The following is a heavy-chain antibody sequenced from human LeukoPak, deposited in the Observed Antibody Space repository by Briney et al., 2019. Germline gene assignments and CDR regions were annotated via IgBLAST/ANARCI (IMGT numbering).Heavy chain of an antibody. J-gene: IGHJ3*02. CDR1: GGSISSSSYY. V-gene: IGHV4-39*01. CDR3: ARHKGLTRVAFGI. D-gene: IGHD3/OR15-3a*01. CDR2: IYYSGST. Sequence: SETLSLTCTVSGGSISSSSYYWGWIRQPPGKALEWIGSIYYSGSTYYNPSLESRVTISVDTSKNQFSLKLSSVTAADTAVYYCARHKGLTRVAFGIWGQGTMVTVSS.